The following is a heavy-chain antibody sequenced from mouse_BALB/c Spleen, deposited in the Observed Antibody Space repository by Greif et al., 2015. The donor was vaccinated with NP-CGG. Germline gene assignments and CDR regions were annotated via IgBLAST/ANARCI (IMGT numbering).Heavy chain of an antibody. J-gene: IGHJ1*01. CDR3: ARWGGNYGYFDV. Sequence: QVQLQQSGAELVKPGASVKLSCKASGYTFTSYWMHWVKQRPGQGLEWIGEIDPSDSYTNYNQKFKGKATLTVDKSSSTAYMQLSSLTSEDSAVYYCARWGGNYGYFDVWGAGTTVTVSS. CDR2: IDPSDSYT. CDR1: GYTFTSYW. V-gene: IGHV1-69*02. D-gene: IGHD2-1*01.